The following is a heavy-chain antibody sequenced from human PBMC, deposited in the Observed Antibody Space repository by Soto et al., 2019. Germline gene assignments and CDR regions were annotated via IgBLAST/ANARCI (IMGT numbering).Heavy chain of an antibody. Sequence: ASVKVSCKASGYTFTSYGISWVRQAPGQGLEWMGWISAYNGNTNYAQKLQGRVTMTTDTSTSTAYMELRSLRSDDTAVYYCARSWYYDCWSCYYNYYYYYMDVWGKVNTVTVSS. J-gene: IGHJ6*03. CDR2: ISAYNGNT. D-gene: IGHD3-3*01. CDR1: GYTFTSYG. CDR3: ARSWYYDCWSCYYNYYYYYMDV. V-gene: IGHV1-18*01.